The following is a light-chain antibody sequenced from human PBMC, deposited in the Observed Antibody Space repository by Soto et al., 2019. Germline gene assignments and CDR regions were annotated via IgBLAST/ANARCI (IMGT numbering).Light chain of an antibody. Sequence: EIVLTQSPGNLSLSPGERATLSCRASQSVSNTYLAWYQQKPGQAPRLLIYGASSRATGIPDRFSGSGSGTDFTLTISRLEPEAFAVYSCQQYGSSLWMFGQGTKVEVK. J-gene: IGKJ1*01. V-gene: IGKV3-20*01. CDR2: GAS. CDR3: QQYGSSLWM. CDR1: QSVSNTY.